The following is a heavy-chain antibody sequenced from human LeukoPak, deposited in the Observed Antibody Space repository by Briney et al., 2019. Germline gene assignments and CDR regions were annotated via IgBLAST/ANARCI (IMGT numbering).Heavy chain of an antibody. J-gene: IGHJ4*02. V-gene: IGHV4-39*07. CDR1: GGSISYSSFD. Sequence: SETLSLTCTVSGGSISYSSFDWVWIRQPPGKGLEWIGSVYHSGSTYYNPSLKSRVTISVDTSKNQFSLKLSSVTAADTAVYYCAREQWLDYWGQGTLVTVSS. CDR2: VYHSGST. CDR3: AREQWLDY. D-gene: IGHD6-19*01.